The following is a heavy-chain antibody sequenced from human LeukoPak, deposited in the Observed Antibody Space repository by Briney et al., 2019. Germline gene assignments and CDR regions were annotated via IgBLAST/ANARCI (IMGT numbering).Heavy chain of an antibody. CDR3: ARTYYDSGSYDDPGTFDY. V-gene: IGHV3-13*01. CDR2: IGIAGDT. D-gene: IGHD3-10*01. Sequence: PGGSLRLSCAASGFTFSKHDMHWVRQAPGKGLEWVSAIGIAGDTYYPDSVKGRFTISRENTKSSLYLQMNSLRAGDTAVYYCARTYYDSGSYDDPGTFDYWGQGTLVTVSS. CDR1: GFTFSKHD. J-gene: IGHJ4*02.